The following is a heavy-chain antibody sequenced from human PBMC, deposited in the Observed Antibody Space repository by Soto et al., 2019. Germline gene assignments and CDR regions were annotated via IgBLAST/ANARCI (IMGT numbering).Heavy chain of an antibody. J-gene: IGHJ4*02. Sequence: GGSLRLSCAASGFTFSSYGMHWVRQAPGKGLEWVAVISYDGSNKYYADSVKGRFTISRDNSKNTLYLQMNSLRAEDTAVYYCAKGGGITMIVVAAGVVDYWGQGTLVTVSS. CDR2: ISYDGSNK. D-gene: IGHD3-22*01. CDR1: GFTFSSYG. V-gene: IGHV3-30*18. CDR3: AKGGGITMIVVAAGVVDY.